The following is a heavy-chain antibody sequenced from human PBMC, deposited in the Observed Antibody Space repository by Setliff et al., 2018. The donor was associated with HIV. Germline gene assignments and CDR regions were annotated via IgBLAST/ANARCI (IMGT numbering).Heavy chain of an antibody. CDR2: IYWNDDK. CDR1: GFPLSTSGVG. J-gene: IGHJ4*02. Sequence: SGPTLVNPPQTLTLTCTFSGFPLSTSGVGVGWIRQPPGKALEWLAVIYWNDDKTYSPSLKNRVTIAKDASKNQVRRTMTHMDPVDTATYYCAHMPWNYDFWSGYPYWGQGSLVTVSS. CDR3: AHMPWNYDFWSGYPY. V-gene: IGHV2-5*01. D-gene: IGHD3-3*01.